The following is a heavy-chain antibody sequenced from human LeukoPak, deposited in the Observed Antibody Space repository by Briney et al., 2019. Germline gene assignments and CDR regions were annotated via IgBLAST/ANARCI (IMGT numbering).Heavy chain of an antibody. CDR2: INPNSGGT. Sequence: ASVKVSCKASGYTFTGYYMHWVRQAPGQGLEWMGWINPNSGGTNYAQKFQGRVTMTRDTSISTAYMELSRLRSDDTAVYYCARDDRYYYDSSGYVDYWGQGTLVTVSS. D-gene: IGHD3-22*01. J-gene: IGHJ4*02. CDR1: GYTFTGYY. V-gene: IGHV1-2*02. CDR3: ARDDRYYYDSSGYVDY.